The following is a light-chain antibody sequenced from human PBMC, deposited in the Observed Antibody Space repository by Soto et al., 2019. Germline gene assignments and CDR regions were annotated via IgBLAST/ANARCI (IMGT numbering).Light chain of an antibody. CDR1: ESVSDNY. CDR2: GAS. J-gene: IGKJ1*01. Sequence: EIVLTQSPGTLSLSPGERATLSCRASESVSDNYLAWYQQRSGQAPRLVIYGASSRASAVPDRFSGSGSGADFTLTISRLEPEDFATYYCQQYNNWPRTFGQGTKVDIK. V-gene: IGKV3-20*01. CDR3: QQYNNWPRT.